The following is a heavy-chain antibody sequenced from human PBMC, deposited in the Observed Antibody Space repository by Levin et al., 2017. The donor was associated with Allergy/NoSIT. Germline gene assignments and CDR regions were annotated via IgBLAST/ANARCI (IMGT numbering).Heavy chain of an antibody. CDR3: ARTRDGYNVFDY. V-gene: IGHV4-28*01. Sequence: SQTLSLTCAVSGYSIRSSNWWGWIRQPPGKGLEWIGYIYYSGSTYYNPSLKSRVTMSVDTSKNQFSLKLSSVTAVDTAVYYCARTRDGYNVFDYWGQGTPVTVSS. D-gene: IGHD5-24*01. CDR2: IYYSGST. J-gene: IGHJ4*02. CDR1: GYSIRSSNW.